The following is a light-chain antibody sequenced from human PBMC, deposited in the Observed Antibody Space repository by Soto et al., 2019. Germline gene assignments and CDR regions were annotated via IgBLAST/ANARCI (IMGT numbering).Light chain of an antibody. Sequence: EIVMTQSPATLSVSPGERATLSCRASQSVSSNLAWYQQKPGQAPRLLIYGASTRATGIPARFSGSGCGTEFTLTLSCLQSEGFAVYYCQQYNNWLTFGRGTTVEIK. J-gene: IGKJ4*01. CDR3: QQYNNWLT. CDR1: QSVSSN. CDR2: GAS. V-gene: IGKV3-15*01.